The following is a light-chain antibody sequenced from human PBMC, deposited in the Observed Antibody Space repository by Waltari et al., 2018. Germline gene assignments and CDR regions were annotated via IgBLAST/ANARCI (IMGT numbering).Light chain of an antibody. CDR1: QSISSY. CDR2: AAS. J-gene: IGKJ1*01. CDR3: QQRSDWPPWT. Sequence: EIVLTQSPATLSLSPGERATLSCRASQSISSYLAWYQQKPGQAPRPLIHAASNRATGIPARFRCSGSGTDFTLTISSLEPEDCAVYYCQQRSDWPPWTFGQGTKVEIK. V-gene: IGKV3-11*01.